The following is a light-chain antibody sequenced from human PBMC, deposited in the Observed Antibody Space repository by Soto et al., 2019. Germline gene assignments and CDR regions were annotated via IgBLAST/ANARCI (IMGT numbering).Light chain of an antibody. CDR1: QSINNY. Sequence: DIQMTQSPSSLSASVGDRITITCRASQSINNYLNWYQQKPGRAPDLLIYGASSLQIGVPSRFSGSGSGTDFTLTISSLQPEDFATYYCQQSNTPPFTFGPGTKVDIQ. J-gene: IGKJ3*01. CDR2: GAS. CDR3: QQSNTPPFT. V-gene: IGKV1-39*01.